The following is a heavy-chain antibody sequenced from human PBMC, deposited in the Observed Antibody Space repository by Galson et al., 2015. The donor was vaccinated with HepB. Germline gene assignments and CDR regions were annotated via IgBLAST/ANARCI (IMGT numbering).Heavy chain of an antibody. V-gene: IGHV1-69*04. Sequence: SVKVSCKASGGTFSSYAISWVRQAPGQGLEWMGRIIPILGIANYAQKFQGRVTITRDTSASTAYMELSSLRSEDTAVYYCARGSGSGSYYYWGQGTLVTVSS. CDR3: ARGSGSGSYYY. CDR1: GGTFSSYA. CDR2: IIPILGIA. J-gene: IGHJ4*02. D-gene: IGHD3-10*01.